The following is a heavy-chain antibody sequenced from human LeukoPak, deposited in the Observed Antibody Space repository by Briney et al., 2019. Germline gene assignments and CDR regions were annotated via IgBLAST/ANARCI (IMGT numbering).Heavy chain of an antibody. V-gene: IGHV3-53*01. CDR2: IFSGGTT. CDR3: AREGNYYDMDV. Sequence: GSLRLSCAASGFTVSSNYMSWVRQAPGKGLEWVSVIFSGGTTYYADSVKGRFTISRDNSKNTLYLQMNSLRAEDTAVYYCAREGNYYDMDVWGQGTTVTVSS. J-gene: IGHJ6*02. CDR1: GFTVSSNY.